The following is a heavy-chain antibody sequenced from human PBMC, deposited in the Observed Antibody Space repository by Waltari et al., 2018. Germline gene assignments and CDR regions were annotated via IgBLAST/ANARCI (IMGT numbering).Heavy chain of an antibody. D-gene: IGHD2-15*01. Sequence: DVQLVESGGGLVRPGGSVRLSCEASGSTFGDYTFNWVLQPPGKGLEWLSSISSRGTYIYYKDSVKGRFIISRDNTKNSLYLQMDGLRADDTAVYYCARSGRQENWFDPWGQGILVTVSS. CDR1: GSTFGDYT. CDR2: ISSRGTYI. V-gene: IGHV3-21*02. J-gene: IGHJ5*02. CDR3: ARSGRQENWFDP.